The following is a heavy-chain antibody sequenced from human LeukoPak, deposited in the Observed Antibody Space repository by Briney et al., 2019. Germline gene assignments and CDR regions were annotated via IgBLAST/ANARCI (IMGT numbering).Heavy chain of an antibody. Sequence: SETLSLTCTVSGGSISISSGGYYWSWIRQPPGKGLEWIGEINHSGSTNYNPSLKSRVTISVDTSKNQFSLKLSSVTAADTAVYYCARGLVGATNYWGQGTLVTVSS. D-gene: IGHD1-26*01. V-gene: IGHV4-34*01. CDR2: INHSGST. J-gene: IGHJ4*02. CDR1: GGSISISSGGYY. CDR3: ARGLVGATNY.